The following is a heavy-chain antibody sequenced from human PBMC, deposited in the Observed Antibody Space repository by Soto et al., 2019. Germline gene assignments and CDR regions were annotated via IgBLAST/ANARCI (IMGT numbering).Heavy chain of an antibody. CDR2: IYYTGST. CDR3: ARDCAGTTASYNGMDF. CDR1: GGSVSSGSYF. J-gene: IGHJ6*02. Sequence: SETLSLTCTVSGGSVSSGSYFWSWFRQPPGKGLEWLGYIYYTGSTNYNPYLKSRVTMSLDTSKNQFSLKLSSVTAADAAVYYCARDCAGTTASYNGMDFWGPASTVTVSS. D-gene: IGHD1-7*01. V-gene: IGHV4-61*01.